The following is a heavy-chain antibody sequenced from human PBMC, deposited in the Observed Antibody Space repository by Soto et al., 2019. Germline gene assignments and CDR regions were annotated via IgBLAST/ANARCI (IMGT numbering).Heavy chain of an antibody. CDR1: VFTFSSYA. D-gene: IGHD6-19*01. CDR2: FSGSGGST. J-gene: IGHJ4*02. CDR3: ENSPIAGAGTTYYCDY. V-gene: IGHV3-23*01. Sequence: GGSLRLSCSASVFTFSSYAVSWVRQAPGKGLEWVSAFSGSGGSTYYADSVKGRFTISRDNPKNTLYLQMNRLRAEDTAVYYGENSPIAGAGTTYYCDYWGRGTLAIVSA.